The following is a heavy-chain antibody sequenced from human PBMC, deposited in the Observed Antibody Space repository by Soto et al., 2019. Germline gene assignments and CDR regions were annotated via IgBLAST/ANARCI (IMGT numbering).Heavy chain of an antibody. CDR2: ISSSSSYI. CDR1: GFTFSSYS. V-gene: IGHV3-21*01. J-gene: IGHJ5*02. D-gene: IGHD3-3*01. CDR3: ARDLWDFWSGYHNWFDP. Sequence: LRLSCAASGFTFSSYSMNWVRQAPGKGLEWVSSISSSSSYIYYADSVKGRFTISRDNAKNSLYLQMNSLRAEDTAVYYCARDLWDFWSGYHNWFDPWGQGILVTVSS.